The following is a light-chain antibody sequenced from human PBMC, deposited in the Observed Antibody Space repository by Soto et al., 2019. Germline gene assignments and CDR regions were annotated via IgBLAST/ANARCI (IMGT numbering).Light chain of an antibody. CDR3: QSYDSSLIVSKV. CDR2: ANS. V-gene: IGLV1-40*01. J-gene: IGLJ1*01. CDR1: SSNIGAGYD. Sequence: QSALTQPPSVSGAPGQRVTISCPGSSSNIGAGYDVQWYRQFPGTAPKLIIYANSDRPSGVPDRFSGSKSGTSASLAITGLQAEDEADYYCQSYDSSLIVSKVFGTGTKVTVL.